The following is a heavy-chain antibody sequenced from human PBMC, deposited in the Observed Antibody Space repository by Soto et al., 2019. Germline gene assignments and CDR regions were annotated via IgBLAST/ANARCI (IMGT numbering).Heavy chain of an antibody. Sequence: QVQLVESGGGVVQPGRSLRLSCAASGFTFSSYAMHWVRQAPGKGLEWVAVISHDGSNKYYADSVKGRFTISRDNSKNTLYLQMNSLRAEDTAVYYCARVGRYCSGGSYPTSSGYFDYWGQGTLVTVSS. J-gene: IGHJ4*02. CDR3: ARVGRYCSGGSYPTSSGYFDY. V-gene: IGHV3-30-3*01. D-gene: IGHD2-15*01. CDR1: GFTFSSYA. CDR2: ISHDGSNK.